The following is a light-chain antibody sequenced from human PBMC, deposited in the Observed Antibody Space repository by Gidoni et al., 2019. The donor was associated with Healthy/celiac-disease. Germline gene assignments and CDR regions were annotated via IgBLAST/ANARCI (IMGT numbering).Light chain of an antibody. CDR3: QQRSNWPWT. Sequence: ELVLTQSPATLSLSPGERATLSCRASQSVSSYLAWYQQTPGQAPRLLIYAASTRATGIPARCSGSGAGTDFTLTISSLEPEYFAVYYCQQRSNWPWTFGQGTKVEIK. CDR1: QSVSSY. J-gene: IGKJ1*01. V-gene: IGKV3-11*01. CDR2: AAS.